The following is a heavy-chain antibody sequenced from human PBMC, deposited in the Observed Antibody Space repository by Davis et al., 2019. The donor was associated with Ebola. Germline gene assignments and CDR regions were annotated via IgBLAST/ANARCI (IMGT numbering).Heavy chain of an antibody. CDR1: GFTFGDYG. CDR2: IRSKAYGGTT. V-gene: IGHV3-49*03. J-gene: IGHJ4*02. CDR3: TAGVGATDHDY. D-gene: IGHD1-26*01. Sequence: PGGSLRLSCTASGFTFGDYGMSWFRQAPGKGLEWVGFIRSKAYGGTTEYAASVKGRFTISRDDSKSIAHLQMNSLKTEDTAVYYCTAGVGATDHDYWGQGTLVTVSS.